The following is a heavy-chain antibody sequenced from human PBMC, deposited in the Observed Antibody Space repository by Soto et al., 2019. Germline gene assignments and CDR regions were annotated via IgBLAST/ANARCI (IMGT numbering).Heavy chain of an antibody. CDR3: ARFHPGVYAGDFDY. J-gene: IGHJ4*02. Sequence: GASVKVSCKASGYTFTSYGISWVRQAPGQGLEWMGWISAYNGNTNYAQKLQGRVTMTTDTSTSTAYMELRSLRSDDTAVYYCARFHPGVYAGDFDYWGQGTLVTVSS. CDR2: ISAYNGNT. D-gene: IGHD1-26*01. V-gene: IGHV1-18*01. CDR1: GYTFTSYG.